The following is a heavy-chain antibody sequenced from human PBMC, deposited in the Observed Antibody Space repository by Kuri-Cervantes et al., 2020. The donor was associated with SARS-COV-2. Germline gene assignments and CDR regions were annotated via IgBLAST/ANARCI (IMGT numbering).Heavy chain of an antibody. CDR1: GFTFSSYA. V-gene: IGHV3-30*09. D-gene: IGHD2-21*01. CDR2: ISYDGTNE. CDR3: AKDQHGIVVVMAAIDY. J-gene: IGHJ4*02. Sequence: GGSLRLSCAASGFTFSSYAMHWVRQAPGKGLEWVALISYDGTNEYYAVSVKGRFAISRDNSKNTLYLQMNSLRTEDTAIYYCAKDQHGIVVVMAAIDYWGQGALVTVSS.